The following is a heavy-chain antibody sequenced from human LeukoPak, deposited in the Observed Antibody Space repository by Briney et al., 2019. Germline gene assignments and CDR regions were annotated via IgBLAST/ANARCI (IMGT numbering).Heavy chain of an antibody. V-gene: IGHV3-48*03. D-gene: IGHD6-19*01. CDR3: ARCSSGWTASYNWFDP. CDR2: ISSSGSTI. CDR1: GFTFSSYE. J-gene: IGHJ5*02. Sequence: GGSLRLSCAASGFTFSSYEMNWVRQASGKGLGWVSYISSSGSTIYYADSVKGRFTISRDNAKSSLYLQMNSLRAEDTAVYYCARCSSGWTASYNWFDPWGQGTLVTVSS.